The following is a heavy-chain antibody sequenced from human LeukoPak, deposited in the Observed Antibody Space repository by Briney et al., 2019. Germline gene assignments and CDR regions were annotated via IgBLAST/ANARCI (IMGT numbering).Heavy chain of an antibody. CDR1: GLRLRGYE. Sequence: ALRLSCAASGLRLRGYEMNWVRQAPGKGRDWISYISIIDTNIYYADSLKGRFTISRDNAQNSLYLQMNSLRAEDTAVYYCARGGSSGYNYNAFDIWGQRTMVTV. V-gene: IGHV3-48*03. CDR3: ARGGSSGYNYNAFDI. D-gene: IGHD3-22*01. CDR2: ISIIDTNI. J-gene: IGHJ3*02.